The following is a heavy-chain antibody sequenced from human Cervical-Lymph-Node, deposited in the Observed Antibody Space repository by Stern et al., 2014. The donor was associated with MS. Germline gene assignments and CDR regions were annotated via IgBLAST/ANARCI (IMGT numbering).Heavy chain of an antibody. CDR2: FDTENDET. J-gene: IGHJ3*02. D-gene: IGHD1-26*01. CDR1: GYSLSEIS. CDR3: AGGGGTIDI. Sequence: VQLEESGAEVKKPGVSVKVSCKVSGYSLSEISMHWVRQAPGKGLEWMGGFDTENDETVYAQKFQGRLTMTEDTSTDTAYMELSSLRSEDTATYYCAGGGGTIDIWGQGTAVIVSS. V-gene: IGHV1-24*01.